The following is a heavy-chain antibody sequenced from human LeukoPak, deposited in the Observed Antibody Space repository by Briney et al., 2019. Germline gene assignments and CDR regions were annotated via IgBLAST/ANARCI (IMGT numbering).Heavy chain of an antibody. CDR3: AKDSVRGKYYYGSGSYYPNFDY. J-gene: IGHJ4*02. V-gene: IGHV3-48*01. D-gene: IGHD3-10*01. CDR2: ISSSSSTI. CDR1: GFTFSNYS. Sequence: GGSLRLSCAASGFTFSNYSMNWVRQAPGKGLEWVSYISSSSSTIYYADSVKGRFTISRDNAKNSLYLQMNSLRAEDTAVYYCAKDSVRGKYYYGSGSYYPNFDYWGQGTLVTVSS.